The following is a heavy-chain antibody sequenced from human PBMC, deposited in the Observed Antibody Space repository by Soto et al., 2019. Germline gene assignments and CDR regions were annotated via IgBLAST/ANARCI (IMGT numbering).Heavy chain of an antibody. CDR3: VKDRFGGTSGYFDS. V-gene: IGHV3-64D*08. CDR2: ISSNGGSI. J-gene: IGHJ4*02. Sequence: EVQVVEAGGGLVQPGGSLRLSCSASGFTFSSYALHWVRQAPGKGLESVSGISSNGGSIFYADSVKGRFTISRDNSKNILYLQMTGLRVDDTAVYSCVKDRFGGTSGYFDSWGQGTLVTVSS. CDR1: GFTFSSYA. D-gene: IGHD2-15*01.